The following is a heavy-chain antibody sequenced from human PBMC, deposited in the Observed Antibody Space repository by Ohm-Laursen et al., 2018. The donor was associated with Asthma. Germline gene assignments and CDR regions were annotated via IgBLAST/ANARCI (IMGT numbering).Heavy chain of an antibody. J-gene: IGHJ5*02. D-gene: IGHD2-15*01. CDR3: AKAINRYCSGGSCRRFDP. CDR2: IYYSGST. CDR1: GDSISSGNNY. Sequence: SDPLSLTCSVSGDSISSGNNYWSWIRQHPGKGLEWIGYIYYSGSTYYNPSLKSRVTISVDTSKNQFSLKLSSVTAADTAVYYCAKAINRYCSGGSCRRFDPWGQGTLVTVSS. V-gene: IGHV4-30-4*02.